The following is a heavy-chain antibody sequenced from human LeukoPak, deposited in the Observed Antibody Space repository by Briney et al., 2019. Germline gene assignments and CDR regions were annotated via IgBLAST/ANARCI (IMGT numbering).Heavy chain of an antibody. CDR3: ARGYRGIAVAGTGYYFDY. Sequence: SETLSLTCAVYGGSFSGYYWSWIRQPPGKGLEWIGEINHSGSTNYNPSLKSRVTISVDTSKNQFSLKLSSVTAADTAVYYCARGYRGIAVAGTGYYFDYWGQGTLVTVS. CDR2: INHSGST. J-gene: IGHJ4*02. D-gene: IGHD6-19*01. CDR1: GGSFSGYY. V-gene: IGHV4-34*01.